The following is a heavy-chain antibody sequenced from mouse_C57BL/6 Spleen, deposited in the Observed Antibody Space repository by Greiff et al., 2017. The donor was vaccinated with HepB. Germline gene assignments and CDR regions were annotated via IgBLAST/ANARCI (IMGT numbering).Heavy chain of an antibody. D-gene: IGHD2-2*01. CDR2: IYPGDGDT. CDR3: ARVYYGYDDAMDY. CDR1: GYAFSSSW. J-gene: IGHJ4*01. Sequence: VQGVESGPELVKPGASVKISCKASGYAFSSSWMNWVKQRPGKGLEWIGRIYPGDGDTNYNGKFKGKATLTADKSSSTAYMQLSSLTSEDSAVYFCARVYYGYDDAMDYWGQGTSVTVSS. V-gene: IGHV1-82*01.